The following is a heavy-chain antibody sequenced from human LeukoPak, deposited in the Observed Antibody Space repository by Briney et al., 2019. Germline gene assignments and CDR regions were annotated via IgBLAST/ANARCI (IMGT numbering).Heavy chain of an antibody. D-gene: IGHD5-18*01. CDR3: TTGGSIQLWSTYYMDV. J-gene: IGHJ6*03. CDR2: IKSKTDGGTT. V-gene: IGHV3-15*01. Sequence: GGSLRLSCAASGFTFSNAWMSWVRQAPGKGLEWVGRIKSKTDGGTTDYAAPVKGRFAISRDDSKNTLYLQMNSLKTEDTAVYYCTTGGSIQLWSTYYMDVWGKGTTVTVSS. CDR1: GFTFSNAW.